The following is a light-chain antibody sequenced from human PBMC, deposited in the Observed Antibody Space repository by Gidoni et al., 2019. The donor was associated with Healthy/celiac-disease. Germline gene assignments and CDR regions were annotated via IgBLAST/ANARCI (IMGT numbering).Light chain of an antibody. CDR2: WAS. V-gene: IGKV4-1*01. CDR3: QQYYSTRLT. J-gene: IGKJ4*01. CDR1: QSVLYSSNNKYY. Sequence: DIVMTKSPASLAVSLGERATINCKSSQSVLYSSNNKYYLTWYQQKPGQPPKLLIYWASTRESGVPSRFSGSGSGTDFTLTISSLQAEDVAVYYCQQYYSTRLTFGGGTKVEIK.